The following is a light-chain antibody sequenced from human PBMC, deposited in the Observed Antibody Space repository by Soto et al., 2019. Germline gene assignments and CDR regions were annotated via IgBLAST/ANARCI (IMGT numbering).Light chain of an antibody. Sequence: QSVLTQPASVSGSPGQSITISCAGTTSDVGLYNYVSWYQLHPGKAPKVMIYDVTNRPSGVSNRFSGSKSGSTASLTISGLQAEDEADYYCFSYRSNTTHVFGTGTKV. CDR3: FSYRSNTTHV. J-gene: IGLJ1*01. CDR2: DVT. CDR1: TSDVGLYNY. V-gene: IGLV2-14*01.